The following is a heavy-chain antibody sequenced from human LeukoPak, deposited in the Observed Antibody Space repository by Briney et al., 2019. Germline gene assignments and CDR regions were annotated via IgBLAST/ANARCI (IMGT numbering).Heavy chain of an antibody. CDR2: ISAYNGNT. V-gene: IGHV1-18*01. CDR3: ARFDYGGSSGDWFDP. J-gene: IGHJ5*02. CDR1: GYTFTSYG. D-gene: IGHD1-26*01. Sequence: ASVKVSCKASGYTFTSYGISWVRQAPGQGLEWIGWISAYNGNTNYAQKLQGRVTMTTDTSTSTAYMELRSLRSDDTAVYYCARFDYGGSSGDWFDPWGQGTLVTVSS.